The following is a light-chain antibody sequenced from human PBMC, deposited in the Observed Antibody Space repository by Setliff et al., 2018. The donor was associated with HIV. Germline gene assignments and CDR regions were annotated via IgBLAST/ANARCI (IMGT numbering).Light chain of an antibody. V-gene: IGLV2-14*01. CDR2: DVS. Sequence: QSVLTQPASVSGSPGQSITISCTGTSSDVGGYNYVSWYQQHPGEAPKLMIYDVSKRPSGVSNRFSGSKSGNTASLTISGLQAEDEADYYCSSYTSSSTHVVFGGGTKVTVL. CDR1: SSDVGGYNY. CDR3: SSYTSSSTHVV. J-gene: IGLJ2*01.